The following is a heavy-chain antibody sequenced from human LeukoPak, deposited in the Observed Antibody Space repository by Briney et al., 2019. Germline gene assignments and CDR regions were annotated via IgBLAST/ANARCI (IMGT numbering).Heavy chain of an antibody. Sequence: SETLSLTCAVYGGSFSGYYWSWIRQPPGKGLEWIGEINHSGSTNYNPSLKSRVTISVDTSKNQFSLKLSSVTAADTAVYYCARDYGELGAFDIWGQGTMVTVSS. CDR1: GGSFSGYY. CDR2: INHSGST. V-gene: IGHV4-34*01. J-gene: IGHJ3*02. D-gene: IGHD3-10*01. CDR3: ARDYGELGAFDI.